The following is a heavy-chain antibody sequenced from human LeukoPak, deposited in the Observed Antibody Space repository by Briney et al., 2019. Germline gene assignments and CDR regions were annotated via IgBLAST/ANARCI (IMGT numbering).Heavy chain of an antibody. V-gene: IGHV3-20*04. J-gene: IGHJ5*02. CDR1: GFTFDDYG. CDR3: ARGKGITMVRGVIITPSWFDP. Sequence: GGSLRLSCAASGFTFDDYGMSWVRQAPGKGLEWVSGINWNGGSTGYADSVKGRFTISRDNAKNSLYLQMNSLRAEDTAVYYCARGKGITMVRGVIITPSWFDPWGQGTLVTVSS. D-gene: IGHD3-10*01. CDR2: INWNGGST.